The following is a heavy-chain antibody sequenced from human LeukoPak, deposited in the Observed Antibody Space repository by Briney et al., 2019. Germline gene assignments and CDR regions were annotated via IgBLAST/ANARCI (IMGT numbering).Heavy chain of an antibody. CDR2: IYYSGST. J-gene: IGHJ4*02. V-gene: IGHV4-59*01. CDR1: GGSISSYY. CDR3: ARHEEVEMATIKGFDY. D-gene: IGHD5-24*01. Sequence: SETLSLTCTVSGGSISSYYWSWIRQPPGKGLEWIGYIYYSGSTNYNPSLKSRVTISVDTSKNQFSLKLSSVTAADTAVYYCARHEEVEMATIKGFDYWGQGTLVTVSS.